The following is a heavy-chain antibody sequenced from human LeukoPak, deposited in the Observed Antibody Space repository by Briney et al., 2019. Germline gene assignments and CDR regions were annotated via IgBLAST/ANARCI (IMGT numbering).Heavy chain of an antibody. CDR3: ARVASNYDFDY. J-gene: IGHJ4*02. CDR2: ISGSGGTT. CDR1: GFTFSSFG. D-gene: IGHD4-11*01. Sequence: PGGSLRLSCAASGFTFSSFGMRWVRQAPGKGLEWVSAISGSGGTTYCADSVKGRFTISRDNSKKTMYLQMNSLRAEDTALYYCARVASNYDFDYWGQGTLVTVSS. V-gene: IGHV3-23*01.